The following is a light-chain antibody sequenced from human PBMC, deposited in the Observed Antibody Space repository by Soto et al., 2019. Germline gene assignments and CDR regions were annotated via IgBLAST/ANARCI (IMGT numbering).Light chain of an antibody. Sequence: ERVMTQSHATPSVARGGRATLSCRARQSVSSNLAWYQQKPGQAPRLLIYGASSRATGIPDRFSGSGSGTEFSLTISRLEPEDFAVYYCHQYGISPFGGGTKVDIK. CDR3: HQYGISP. V-gene: IGKV3-20*01. CDR2: GAS. J-gene: IGKJ4*01. CDR1: QSVSSN.